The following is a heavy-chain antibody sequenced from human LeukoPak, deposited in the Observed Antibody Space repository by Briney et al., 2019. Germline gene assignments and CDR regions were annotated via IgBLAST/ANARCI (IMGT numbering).Heavy chain of an antibody. CDR2: INHSGST. CDR3: ASRRILWFGELSPIDY. J-gene: IGHJ4*02. CDR1: GGSFSGYY. V-gene: IGHV4-34*01. D-gene: IGHD3-10*01. Sequence: SSETLSLTCAVYGGSFSGYYWSWIRQPPGKGLEWIGEINHSGSTNYNPSLKSRVTISVDTSKNQFSLKLSSVTAADTAVYYCASRRILWFGELSPIDYWGQGTLVTVSS.